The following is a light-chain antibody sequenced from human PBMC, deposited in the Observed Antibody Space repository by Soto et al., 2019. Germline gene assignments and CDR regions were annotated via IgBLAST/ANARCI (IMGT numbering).Light chain of an antibody. V-gene: IGKV1-33*01. CDR2: DAS. Sequence: DIQMSQSPSSLSASVGDRVTITFQASQDISNYLNWYQQKPGKAPKLLIYDASNLETGVPSRFSGSGSGTDFTFTISSLQPEDFATYYCQQLNSYPLTFGGGTKVDI. CDR3: QQLNSYPLT. J-gene: IGKJ4*01. CDR1: QDISNY.